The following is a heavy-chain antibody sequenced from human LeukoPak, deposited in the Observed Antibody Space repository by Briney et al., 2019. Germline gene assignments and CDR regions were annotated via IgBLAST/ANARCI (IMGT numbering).Heavy chain of an antibody. CDR3: ARDFLPYDSSGKGYYYYGMDV. CDR1: GFTFSSYS. V-gene: IGHV3-21*04. J-gene: IGHJ6*02. D-gene: IGHD3-22*01. CDR2: ISSSSSYI. Sequence: PGGSLRLSCAASGFTFSSYSMNWVRQAPGKGLEWVSSISSSSSYIYYADSVKGRFTISRDNAKNSLYLQMNSLRAEDTAVYYCARDFLPYDSSGKGYYYYGMDVWGQGTTVTVSS.